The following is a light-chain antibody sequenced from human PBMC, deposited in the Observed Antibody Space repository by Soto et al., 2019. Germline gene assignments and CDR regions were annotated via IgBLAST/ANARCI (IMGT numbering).Light chain of an antibody. Sequence: EVVMMQSPATLSVSPGERATLSCRASQSVSSNLAWYQQKPGQAPRLLIYGASTRATGVPARFSGSGSGTEFTLTISSLQSEDFAVYYCQQYDNWPPYTFGRGPSWRSN. J-gene: IGKJ2*01. CDR1: QSVSSN. CDR2: GAS. CDR3: QQYDNWPPYT. V-gene: IGKV3-15*01.